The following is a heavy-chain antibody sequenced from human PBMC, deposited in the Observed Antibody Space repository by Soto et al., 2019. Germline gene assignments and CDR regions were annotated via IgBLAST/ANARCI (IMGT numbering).Heavy chain of an antibody. J-gene: IGHJ3*02. D-gene: IGHD3-22*01. Sequence: GGSLRLSCAASGFTFSTYWMSWVRQAPGKGLEWVANIKPDGSEKWYVDSVKGRFTISRDNAKNSLYMQMNSLRAEDTAVYHCARGDYYNSSGPFSDAFDIWGQGTMVTVSS. CDR1: GFTFSTYW. V-gene: IGHV3-7*04. CDR2: IKPDGSEK. CDR3: ARGDYYNSSGPFSDAFDI.